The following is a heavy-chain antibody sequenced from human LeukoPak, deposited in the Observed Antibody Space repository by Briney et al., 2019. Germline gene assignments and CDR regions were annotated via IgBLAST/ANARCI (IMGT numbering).Heavy chain of an antibody. J-gene: IGHJ4*02. V-gene: IGHV3-7*03. CDR3: ARDGACSGGSCYSPYFDY. D-gene: IGHD2-15*01. CDR2: IKQDGSEK. CDR1: RFTFSSYW. Sequence: GGSLRLSCAASRFTFSSYWMSWVRQAPGKGLEWVANIKQDGSEKYYVDSVKGRFTISRDNAKNSLYLQMNSLRAEDTAVYYCARDGACSGGSCYSPYFDYWGQGTLVTVSS.